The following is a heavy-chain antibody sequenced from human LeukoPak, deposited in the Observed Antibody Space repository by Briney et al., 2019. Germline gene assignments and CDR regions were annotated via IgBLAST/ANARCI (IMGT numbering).Heavy chain of an antibody. Sequence: PSETLSLTCAVYGGSFSGYYWSWISQPPGKGLEWIGEINHSGSTNYNPSLKSRVTISVDTSKNQFSLKLSSVTAADTAVYYCARARRGGIFFDYWGQGTLVTVSS. V-gene: IGHV4-34*01. CDR2: INHSGST. D-gene: IGHD6-13*01. CDR1: GGSFSGYY. J-gene: IGHJ4*02. CDR3: ARARRGGIFFDY.